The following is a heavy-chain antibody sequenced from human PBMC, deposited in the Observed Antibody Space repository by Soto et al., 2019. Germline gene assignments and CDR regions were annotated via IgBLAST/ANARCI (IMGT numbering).Heavy chain of an antibody. CDR3: AKGLDYMDA. CDR2: ISYDGSNK. D-gene: IGHD3-16*01. V-gene: IGHV3-30*18. CDR1: GFTFSSYG. Sequence: GGSLRLSCAASGFTFSSYGMHWVRQAPGKGLEWVAVISYDGSNKYYADSVKGRFTISRDNSKNTLYLQMNSLRAEDTAVYYCAKGLDYMDAWGKGTTVTVS. J-gene: IGHJ6*03.